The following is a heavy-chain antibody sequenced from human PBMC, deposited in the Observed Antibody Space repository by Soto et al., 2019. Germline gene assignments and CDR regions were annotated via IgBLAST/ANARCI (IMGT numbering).Heavy chain of an antibody. Sequence: XVSLRLSCAASGFTFSSYGMHWVRQAPGKGLEWVAVIWYDGSNKYYADSVKGRFTISRDNSKNTLYLQMNSLRAEDTAVYYCARDGSGSYCLDYWGQGTLVTVSS. J-gene: IGHJ4*02. V-gene: IGHV3-33*01. CDR3: ARDGSGSYCLDY. CDR1: GFTFSSYG. D-gene: IGHD1-26*01. CDR2: IWYDGSNK.